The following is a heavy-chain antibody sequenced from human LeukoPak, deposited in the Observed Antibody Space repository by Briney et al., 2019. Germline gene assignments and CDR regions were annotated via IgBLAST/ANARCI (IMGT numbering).Heavy chain of an antibody. CDR1: GGSISSSSYY. D-gene: IGHD1-1*01. V-gene: IGHV4-61*01. CDR3: ARDPQGGTTSDAFDI. J-gene: IGHJ3*02. CDR2: VYYSGTT. Sequence: NSSETLSLTCTVSGGSISSSSYYWGWIRQPPGKGLEWIGYVYYSGTTNYNPSLKSRVTISVDTSKNQFSLKLSSVTAADTAVYFCARDPQGGTTSDAFDIWGQGTMVTVSS.